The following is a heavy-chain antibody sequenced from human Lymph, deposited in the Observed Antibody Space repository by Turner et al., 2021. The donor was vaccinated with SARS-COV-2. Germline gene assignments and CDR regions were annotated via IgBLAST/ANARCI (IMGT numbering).Heavy chain of an antibody. CDR2: ISSSSSYI. V-gene: IGHV3-21*01. J-gene: IGHJ4*02. D-gene: IGHD3-22*01. CDR3: ARERYDSSGSESYYFDY. CDR1: GFSFSRYS. Sequence: EVQLVESGGGLVKPGGSLRLSCAASGFSFSRYSMNWVRQAPGKGLEWVSSISSSSSYIYYAESVKGRFTISRDSAKNSLYLQMNSLRAEDTAVYYCARERYDSSGSESYYFDYWGQGTLVTVSS.